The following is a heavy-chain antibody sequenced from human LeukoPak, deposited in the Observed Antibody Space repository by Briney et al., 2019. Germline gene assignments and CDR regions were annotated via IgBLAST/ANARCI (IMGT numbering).Heavy chain of an antibody. CDR2: IYYSGST. Sequence: PSETLSLTCTVSGGSISSSSYYWGWIRQPPGKGLEWIGSIYYSGSTYHNPSLKSRVTISVDTSKNQFSLKLSSVTAADTAVYSCARGSVRGEFDPWGQGTLVTVSS. D-gene: IGHD3-10*01. J-gene: IGHJ5*02. CDR3: ARGSVRGEFDP. CDR1: GGSISSSSYY. V-gene: IGHV4-39*07.